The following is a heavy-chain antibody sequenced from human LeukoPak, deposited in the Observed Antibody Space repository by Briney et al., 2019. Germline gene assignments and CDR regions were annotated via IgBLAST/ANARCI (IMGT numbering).Heavy chain of an antibody. CDR3: AKVQYGSGWLGWFDP. J-gene: IGHJ5*02. D-gene: IGHD6-19*01. V-gene: IGHV3-9*01. CDR1: GFTFDDYA. CDR2: ISWNSGSI. Sequence: AGRSLRLSCAASGFTFDDYAMHWVRQAPGKGLEWVSGISWNSGSIGYADSVKGRFTISRDNAKNSLYLQMNSLRAEDTALYYCAKVQYGSGWLGWFDPWGQGTLVTVSS.